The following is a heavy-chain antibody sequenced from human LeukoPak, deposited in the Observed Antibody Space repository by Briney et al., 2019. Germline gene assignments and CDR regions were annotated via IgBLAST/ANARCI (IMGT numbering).Heavy chain of an antibody. J-gene: IGHJ6*02. CDR3: ARVRSTSPYGMDV. D-gene: IGHD2-2*01. V-gene: IGHV4-34*01. CDR1: GGSFSGYY. CDR2: INHSGST. Sequence: PSETLSLTCTVSGGSFSGYYWSWIRQPPGKGLEWIGEINHSGSTNYNPSLKSRVTISVDTSKNQFSLKLSSVTAADTAVYYCARVRSTSPYGMDVWGQGTTVTVSS.